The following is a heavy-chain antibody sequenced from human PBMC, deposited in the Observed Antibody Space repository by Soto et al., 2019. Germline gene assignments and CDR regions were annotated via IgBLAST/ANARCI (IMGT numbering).Heavy chain of an antibody. CDR3: ARRVAAHPYFDF. V-gene: IGHV5-51*01. CDR2: IFPGDSDT. CDR1: GYIFANDW. Sequence: GESLKISCKGSGYIFANDWIAWVRQMPGKGLEWMGVIFPGDSDTRYSPSFQGQVTISADKSINTAYLQWSSLKASDTAVYYCARRVAAHPYFDFWGQGALVTVSS. J-gene: IGHJ4*02. D-gene: IGHD6-6*01.